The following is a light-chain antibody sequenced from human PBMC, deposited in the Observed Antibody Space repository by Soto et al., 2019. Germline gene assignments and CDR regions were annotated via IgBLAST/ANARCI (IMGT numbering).Light chain of an antibody. V-gene: IGKV3-11*01. CDR1: QSVSKY. Sequence: EIVLTQSPATLSLSPGERATLSCRASQSVSKYLAWYQQKPGQAPRLLIYDTSNRATGIPARFSGSGSGTDFTLTISSLEPDDFAVYCCQQRSNWPPLTFGGGTKVEIK. J-gene: IGKJ4*01. CDR2: DTS. CDR3: QQRSNWPPLT.